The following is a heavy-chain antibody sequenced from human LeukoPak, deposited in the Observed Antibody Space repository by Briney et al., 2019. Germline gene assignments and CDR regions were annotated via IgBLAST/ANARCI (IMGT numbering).Heavy chain of an antibody. Sequence: PGGSLRLSCAGSGFIFNNYAMHWVRQPPGKGLEWVSGISWNSGSIDYADSVKGRFTISRDNSESTVYLQMNNLRAEDTALYYCAGRVTGYSSGYVYWGQGTLVTVSS. CDR2: ISWNSGSI. V-gene: IGHV3-9*01. D-gene: IGHD5-18*01. CDR3: AGRVTGYSSGYVY. CDR1: GFIFNNYA. J-gene: IGHJ4*02.